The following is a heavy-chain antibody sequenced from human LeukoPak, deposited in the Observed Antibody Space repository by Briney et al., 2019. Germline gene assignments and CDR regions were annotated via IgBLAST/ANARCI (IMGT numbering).Heavy chain of an antibody. CDR2: IRQDGSEK. Sequence: SGGSLRLSCAASGFTFSSYWMTWVRQAPVKGLEWVADIRQDGSEKYHVDSVKGRFTISRDNSKNSLYLQMNRLRAEDTAVYYCARLQWLRKNFDYWGQGTLLTVSS. D-gene: IGHD5-12*01. V-gene: IGHV3-7*01. J-gene: IGHJ4*02. CDR1: GFTFSSYW. CDR3: ARLQWLRKNFDY.